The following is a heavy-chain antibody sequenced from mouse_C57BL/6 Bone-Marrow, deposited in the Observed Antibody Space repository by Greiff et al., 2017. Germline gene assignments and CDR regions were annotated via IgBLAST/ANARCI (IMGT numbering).Heavy chain of an antibody. V-gene: IGHV5-17*01. CDR2: ISSGSSTI. D-gene: IGHD1-1*01. CDR1: GFTFSDYG. Sequence: EVQLVESGGGLVKPGGSLKLSCAASGFTFSDYGMHWVRQAPEQGLEWVAYISSGSSTIYYADTVKGRFTISRDHAKNTLFLQMTSLRSEDTAMYYCATTVVAYWYFDVWGTGTTVTVSS. J-gene: IGHJ1*03. CDR3: ATTVVAYWYFDV.